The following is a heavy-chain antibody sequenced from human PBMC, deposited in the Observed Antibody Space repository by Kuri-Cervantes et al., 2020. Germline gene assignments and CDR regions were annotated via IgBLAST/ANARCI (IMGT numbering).Heavy chain of an antibody. Sequence: GESLKISCVASGFTFSSYAIHWVRQAPGKGLEWVAVISYDGSNKYYADSVKGQFTISRDNSKNTLYLQMNSLRAEDMAVYYCARDGTDYDILTGHLGMNWFDPWGQGTLVTVSS. D-gene: IGHD3-9*01. CDR3: ARDGTDYDILTGHLGMNWFDP. CDR1: GFTFSSYA. V-gene: IGHV3-30*01. CDR2: ISYDGSNK. J-gene: IGHJ5*02.